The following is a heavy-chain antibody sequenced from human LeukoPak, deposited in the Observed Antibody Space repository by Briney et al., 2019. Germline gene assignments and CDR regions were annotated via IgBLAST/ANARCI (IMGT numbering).Heavy chain of an antibody. CDR2: INHSGST. J-gene: IGHJ3*01. CDR3: AREVDVPVDSDGFDL. CDR1: GFTFSSYS. Sequence: GSLRLSCAASGFTFSSYSMNWIRQPPGKGLEWIGEINHSGSTNYNPSLKSRVTISVDTSKNEFSLTLTSVTAADTAVYYCAREVDVPVDSDGFDLWGQGTMVTVSS. V-gene: IGHV4-34*08. D-gene: IGHD1-26*01.